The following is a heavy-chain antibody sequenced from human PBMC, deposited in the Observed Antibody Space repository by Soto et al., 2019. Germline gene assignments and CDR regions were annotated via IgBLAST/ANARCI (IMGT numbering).Heavy chain of an antibody. CDR1: GDTFTSYY. CDR2: INAGNGNT. Sequence: GASVKVSCKASGDTFTSYYIHWVRQAPGQRLEWMGWINAGNGNTKYSQKFQGRVTITRDTSASTAYMELSSLRAEDTAVYYCASSSELSSDDAFDIWGQGTMVTVSS. J-gene: IGHJ3*02. CDR3: ASSSELSSDDAFDI. D-gene: IGHD3-22*01. V-gene: IGHV1-3*01.